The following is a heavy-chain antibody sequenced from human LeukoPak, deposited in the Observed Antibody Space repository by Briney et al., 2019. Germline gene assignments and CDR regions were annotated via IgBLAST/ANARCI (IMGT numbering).Heavy chain of an antibody. D-gene: IGHD2-15*01. V-gene: IGHV3-11*04. CDR1: GFTFSDYY. J-gene: IGHJ4*02. CDR2: ISSSGSTI. CDR3: ARISTAATDFDC. Sequence: GGSLRLSCAASGFTFSDYYMSWIRQAPGKGLEWVSYISSSGSTIYYADSVKGRFTISRDNAKNSLYLQMNSLRAEDTVVYYCARISTAATDFDCWGQGTLVTVSS.